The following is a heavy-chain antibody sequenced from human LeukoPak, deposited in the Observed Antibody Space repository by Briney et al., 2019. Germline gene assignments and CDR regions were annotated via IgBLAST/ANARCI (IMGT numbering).Heavy chain of an antibody. CDR1: GFTFSSYW. J-gene: IGHJ4*02. V-gene: IGHV3-7*01. Sequence: GGSLRLSCAASGFTFSSYWMGWVRQAPGKGLEWVANIKQDGSEKYYVDSVRGRFTISRDNAKNTLYLQMNSLRAEDPAGYSLASRGDYFDYWGQKTLVTVSS. CDR2: IKQDGSEK. CDR3: ASRGDYFDY.